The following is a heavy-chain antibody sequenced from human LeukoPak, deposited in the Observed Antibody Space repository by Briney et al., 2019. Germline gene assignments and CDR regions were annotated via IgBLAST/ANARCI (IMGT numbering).Heavy chain of an antibody. CDR3: ARSGWSYNWFDP. Sequence: GGSLRLSCAASGFTFSSYGMHWVRQAPGEGLEWVAVISYDGSNKYYADSVKGRFTISRDNSRNTLYLQMSSLRAEDTAVYYCARSGWSYNWFDPWGQGTLVTVSS. J-gene: IGHJ5*02. CDR2: ISYDGSNK. CDR1: GFTFSSYG. D-gene: IGHD6-19*01. V-gene: IGHV3-30*03.